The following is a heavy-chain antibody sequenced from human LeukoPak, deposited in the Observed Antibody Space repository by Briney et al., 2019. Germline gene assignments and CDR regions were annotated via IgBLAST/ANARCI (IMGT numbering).Heavy chain of an antibody. CDR1: GFTFSSYG. Sequence: GGSLRLSCAASGFTFSSYGMHWVRQAPGKGLEWVAVISYDGSNKYYADSVKGRFTISRDNSKNTLYLQMNSLRAEDTAVYYCAKDEYGYARTADYWGQGTLVTVSS. CDR3: AKDEYGYARTADY. J-gene: IGHJ4*02. D-gene: IGHD5-12*01. CDR2: ISYDGSNK. V-gene: IGHV3-30*18.